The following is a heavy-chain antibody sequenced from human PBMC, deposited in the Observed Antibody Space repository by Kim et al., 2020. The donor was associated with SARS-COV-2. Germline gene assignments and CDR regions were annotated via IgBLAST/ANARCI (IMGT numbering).Heavy chain of an antibody. Sequence: SETLSLTCTVSGGSVSSGSYYWSWIRQPPGKGLEWIGYIYYSGSTNYNPSLKSRVTISVDTSKNKFSLKLSSVTAADTAVYYCARWGRAGSPMFYWGQGTLVTVSS. V-gene: IGHV4-61*01. J-gene: IGHJ4*02. CDR3: ARWGRAGSPMFY. CDR2: IYYSGST. CDR1: GGSVSSGSYY. D-gene: IGHD3-10*02.